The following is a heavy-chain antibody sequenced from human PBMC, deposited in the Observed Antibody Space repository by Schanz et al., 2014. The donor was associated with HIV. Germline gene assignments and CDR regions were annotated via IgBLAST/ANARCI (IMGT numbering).Heavy chain of an antibody. Sequence: QVRLVESGGGVVQPGRSLRLSCTASGFTFSSYAIHWVRQAPGKGLEWVAVIWYDGNNKSYADSVKGRFTISRDNSENTLYLQMNSLRAEDTAVYYCAKENPLYYYTHGGPFDIWGQGTMVTVSS. V-gene: IGHV3-33*06. CDR3: AKENPLYYYTHGGPFDI. CDR1: GFTFSSYA. D-gene: IGHD3-10*01. CDR2: IWYDGNNK. J-gene: IGHJ3*02.